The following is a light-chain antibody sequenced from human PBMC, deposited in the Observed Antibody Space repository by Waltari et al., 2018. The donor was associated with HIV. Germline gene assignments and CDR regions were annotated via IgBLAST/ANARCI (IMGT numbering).Light chain of an antibody. V-gene: IGLV3-10*01. J-gene: IGLJ3*02. CDR1: ALPTTS. CDR2: EDS. CDR3: YSTDSSGNHGV. Sequence: SYELTQPPSVSVSPGQTARITCSGAALPTTSAYGYQQKSGQAPVLVIYEDSKRPSGIPERISGSSSGTLATLTFSGAQVEDEADYYCYSTDSSGNHGVFGGGTKLTVL.